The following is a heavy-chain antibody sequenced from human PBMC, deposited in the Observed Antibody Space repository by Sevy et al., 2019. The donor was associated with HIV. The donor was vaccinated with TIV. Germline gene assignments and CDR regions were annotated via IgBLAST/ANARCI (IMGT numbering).Heavy chain of an antibody. V-gene: IGHV1-69*13. CDR3: ARGKMDYILTGYYRNWFDP. Sequence: ASVKVSCKASGGTFSSYAISWVRQAPGQGLEWMGGIIPIFGTANYAQKFQGRVTITADESTSTAYMELSSLRSEDTAVYYCARGKMDYILTGYYRNWFDPWGQGTLVTVSS. J-gene: IGHJ5*02. CDR2: IIPIFGTA. CDR1: GGTFSSYA. D-gene: IGHD3-9*01.